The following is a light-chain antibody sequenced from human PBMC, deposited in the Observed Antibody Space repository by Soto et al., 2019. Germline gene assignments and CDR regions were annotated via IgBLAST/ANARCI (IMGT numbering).Light chain of an antibody. Sequence: DVVLTQTPLSSPVTLGQPASISCRSSKSLVHSDGNTYLSWLQQRPGQPPRLLIYQISNRFSGVTDRFSCSGAGTDFTLKISRVEAEDVGVYYCMQFAHFPRTFGQVTKVEIK. V-gene: IGKV2-24*01. CDR2: QIS. J-gene: IGKJ1*01. CDR3: MQFAHFPRT. CDR1: KSLVHSDGNTY.